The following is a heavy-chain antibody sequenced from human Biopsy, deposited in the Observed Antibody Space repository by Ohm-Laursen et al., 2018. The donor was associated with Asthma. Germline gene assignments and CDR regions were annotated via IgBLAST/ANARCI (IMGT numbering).Heavy chain of an antibody. D-gene: IGHD3-22*01. CDR3: ARSYDTDSYPVLVLDY. CDR1: GGSFSNFA. Sequence: GSSVKVSCKASGGSFSNFAFSWVRQAPGHGLEWMGTILTKFDITSYAEKFQGRVTITADESTSTTYMELSRLRSEGTAVYYCARSYDTDSYPVLVLDYWGQGTLATVSS. J-gene: IGHJ4*02. CDR2: ILTKFDIT. V-gene: IGHV1-69*15.